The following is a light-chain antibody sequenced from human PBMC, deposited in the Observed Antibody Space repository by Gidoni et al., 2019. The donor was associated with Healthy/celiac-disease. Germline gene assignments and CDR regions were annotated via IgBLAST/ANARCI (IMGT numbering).Light chain of an antibody. Sequence: DIVMTQSPDSLAVSLGERATINCKSSQCVLYSSNNKNYLAWYQQKPGQPPKLLIYWASTRESGVPDRFSGSGSGTDFTLTISSLQAEDVAVYYCQQYYSTPYTFXXXTKLEIK. V-gene: IGKV4-1*01. J-gene: IGKJ2*01. CDR3: QQYYSTPYT. CDR2: WAS. CDR1: QCVLYSSNNKNY.